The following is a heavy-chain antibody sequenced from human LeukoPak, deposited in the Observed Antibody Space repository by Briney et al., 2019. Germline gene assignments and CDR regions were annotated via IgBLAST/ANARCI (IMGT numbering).Heavy chain of an antibody. D-gene: IGHD2-2*01. CDR3: ARSIYCSSTSCYPLIDY. Sequence: ASVKVSCKASGYTFTGYYMHWVRQAPGQGLEWMGWINPNSGGTNYAQKFQGRVTMTRDTSISTAYMELSRLRSEDTAVYYCARSIYCSSTSCYPLIDYWGQGTLVTVSS. V-gene: IGHV1-2*02. J-gene: IGHJ4*02. CDR2: INPNSGGT. CDR1: GYTFTGYY.